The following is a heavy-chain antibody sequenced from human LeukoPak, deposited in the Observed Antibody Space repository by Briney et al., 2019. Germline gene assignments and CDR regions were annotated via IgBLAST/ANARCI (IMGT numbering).Heavy chain of an antibody. CDR3: ARARRAYYYDSSGYYLDY. D-gene: IGHD3-22*01. CDR1: GFTFSSYE. V-gene: IGHV3-48*03. J-gene: IGHJ4*02. CDR2: ISSSGSTI. Sequence: QPGGSLRLSCAASGFTFSSYEMNWVRQAPGKGLEWVSYISSSGSTIYYADSVKGRFTISRDNAKNSLYLQMNSLRAEDTAVYYCARARRAYYYDSSGYYLDYWGQGTLVTVSS.